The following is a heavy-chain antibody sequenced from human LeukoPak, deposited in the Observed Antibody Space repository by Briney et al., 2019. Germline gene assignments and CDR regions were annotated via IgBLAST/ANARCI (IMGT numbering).Heavy chain of an antibody. V-gene: IGHV3-48*03. CDR3: ARDGCSSTSCYTNSFDY. CDR2: ISSSGSTI. CDR1: GFTFSSYE. J-gene: IGHJ4*02. Sequence: GGSLRLSCAASGFTFSSYEMNWVRQAPGKGLEWVSYISSSGSTIYYADSVKGRFTISRDNAKNSLYLQMNSLRAEDTAVYYCARDGCSSTSCYTNSFDYWGQGTLVTVSS. D-gene: IGHD2-2*02.